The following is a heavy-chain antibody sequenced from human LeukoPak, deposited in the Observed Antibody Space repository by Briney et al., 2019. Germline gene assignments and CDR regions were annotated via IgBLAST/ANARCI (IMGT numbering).Heavy chain of an antibody. V-gene: IGHV3-23*01. CDR3: ARVGSRRTIFLLSDAFDI. D-gene: IGHD3-9*01. CDR1: GFTFITYA. Sequence: GGSLRLSCVASGFTFITYAMSWVRQAPGKGLEWVSSISGSGGSTYYADSVRGRFTISRDNSKNTMYLQMNSLRPEDTAVYYRARVGSRRTIFLLSDAFDIWGQGTMVTVSS. J-gene: IGHJ3*02. CDR2: ISGSGGST.